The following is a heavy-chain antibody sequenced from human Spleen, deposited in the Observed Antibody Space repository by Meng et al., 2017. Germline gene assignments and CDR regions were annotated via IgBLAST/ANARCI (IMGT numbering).Heavy chain of an antibody. CDR3: ARGFNGGNSGAFGY. D-gene: IGHD4-23*01. CDR1: GFTFSSYA. J-gene: IGHJ4*02. V-gene: IGHV3-30-3*01. CDR2: ISYDGSNK. Sequence: QVQLVESGGGVVQPGRSLRLSCAASGFTFSSYAMHWVRQAPGKGLEWVAVISYDGSNKYYADSVKGRFTISRDNSKNTLYLQMNSLRAEDTAVYYCARGFNGGNSGAFGYWGQGTLVTVSS.